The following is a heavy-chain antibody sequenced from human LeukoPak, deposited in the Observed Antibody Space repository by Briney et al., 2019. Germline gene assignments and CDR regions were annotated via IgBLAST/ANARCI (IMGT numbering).Heavy chain of an antibody. Sequence: PGGSLRLSCAGSGFTFNNYAMSWVRQAPGKGLEWVSGISGTSGRTYYADSVKGRFTISRDNSKNTLFLQMNSLRAKDTAVYYCAKDLPSNIIAASYYFDYWGQGTLVTVSS. CDR3: AKDLPSNIIAASYYFDY. CDR1: GFTFNNYA. J-gene: IGHJ4*02. CDR2: ISGTSGRT. D-gene: IGHD6-6*01. V-gene: IGHV3-23*01.